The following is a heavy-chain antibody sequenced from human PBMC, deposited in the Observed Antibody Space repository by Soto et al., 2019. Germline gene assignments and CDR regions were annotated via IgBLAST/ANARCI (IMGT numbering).Heavy chain of an antibody. V-gene: IGHV3-33*01. CDR1: GFTFSNYA. J-gene: IGHJ4*02. Sequence: QEQVVESGGGVVQPGRSLRLSCAASGFTFSNYAMHWIRQAPGKGLEWVAVIWYDGSNKYYADSVKGRFTIARDNSKNTLYLQMDSLRVEDTAVYYCGGATIGSSTWTVGYWGQGTLVTVSS. CDR3: GGATIGSSTWTVGY. D-gene: IGHD6-13*01. CDR2: IWYDGSNK.